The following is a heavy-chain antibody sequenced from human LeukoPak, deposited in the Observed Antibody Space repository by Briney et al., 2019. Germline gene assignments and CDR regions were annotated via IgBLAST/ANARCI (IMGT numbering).Heavy chain of an antibody. Sequence: GASEKVSCKAFGYTFTRYYMHWARQAPGQGPEWMGVINPSGTWTTYPQKFQGRLTLTRDMSTTTDYLELSSLRSEDTAVYYCARDNSVRDEAWWFNPWGQGTLVTVSS. CDR3: ARDNSVRDEAWWFNP. D-gene: IGHD5-24*01. J-gene: IGHJ5*02. CDR1: GYTFTRYY. V-gene: IGHV1-46*01. CDR2: INPSGTWT.